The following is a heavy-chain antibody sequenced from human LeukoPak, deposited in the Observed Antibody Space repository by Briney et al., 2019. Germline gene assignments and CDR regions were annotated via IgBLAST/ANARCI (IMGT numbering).Heavy chain of an antibody. J-gene: IGHJ3*02. Sequence: SVTVSLTCTVWGGSVSPFYWSWMRGPPGGGVECIGYIFCSGSTNYNPSLKSRDIQSIDTSTNQFSLNLTSVTAADTAVYYCARGFRPYHTPDAFDIWGRRTMVTASS. CDR3: ARGFRPYHTPDAFDI. V-gene: IGHV4-59*02. D-gene: IGHD2-2*01. CDR2: IFCSGST. CDR1: GGSVSPFY.